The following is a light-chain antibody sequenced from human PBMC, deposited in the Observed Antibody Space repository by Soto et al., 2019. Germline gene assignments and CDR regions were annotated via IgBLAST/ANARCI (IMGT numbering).Light chain of an antibody. Sequence: DIHMTQSPSSLSVSVGDRVTITCRTSQNINAWLAWYQQRPGQAPKLLIYKASTLKSGVPSRFSGSGSGTEFTLTISSLQPDDFATYYCQHYNSYSEAFGQGTKVDI. V-gene: IGKV1-5*03. CDR3: QHYNSYSEA. CDR1: QNINAW. J-gene: IGKJ1*01. CDR2: KAS.